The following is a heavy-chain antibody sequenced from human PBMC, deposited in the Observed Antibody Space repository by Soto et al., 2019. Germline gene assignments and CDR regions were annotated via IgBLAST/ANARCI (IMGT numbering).Heavy chain of an antibody. CDR1: GFIFSDYW. D-gene: IGHD3-10*01. CDR3: ARDSGAGLVV. V-gene: IGHV3-74*03. Sequence: EVQLVESGRGLVRPGGSLSLSCAASGFIFSDYWMNWVRQAPGKGLEWLSRLNYDAKSTTYADSAKGRFTISRDTAKKPLSLQINRLSAVETAVYYCARDSGAGLVVWGRGNTVSVS. CDR2: LNYDAKST. J-gene: IGHJ6*02.